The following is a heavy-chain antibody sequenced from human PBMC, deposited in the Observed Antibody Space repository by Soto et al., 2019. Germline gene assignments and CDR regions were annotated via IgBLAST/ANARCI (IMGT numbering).Heavy chain of an antibody. CDR1: GFTFSSYA. J-gene: IGHJ6*02. CDR2: ISYDGSNK. Sequence: TGRSLRLSCAAPGFTFSSYAMHWVRQAPGKGLEWVAVISYDGSNKYYADSVKGRFTISRDNSKNTLYLQMNSLRAEDTAVYYCARDSRYYDFSSGHGYYGMDVWGQGTTVTVSS. CDR3: ARDSRYYDFSSGHGYYGMDV. V-gene: IGHV3-30-3*01. D-gene: IGHD3-3*01.